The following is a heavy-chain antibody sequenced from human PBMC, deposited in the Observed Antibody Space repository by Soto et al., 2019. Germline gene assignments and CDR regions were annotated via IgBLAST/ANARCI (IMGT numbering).Heavy chain of an antibody. CDR2: ISSSTYI. V-gene: IGHV3-21*01. Sequence: GGSLRLSCAASGCTFSSYNMNWVRQAPGKGLEWVSSISSSTYIYYADSVKGRFTISRDNAKNSLYLQMNSLRAEDTAVYYCARAPRFLEWWQFDAFDIWGQGTMVTVSS. J-gene: IGHJ3*02. CDR3: ARAPRFLEWWQFDAFDI. D-gene: IGHD3-3*01. CDR1: GCTFSSYN.